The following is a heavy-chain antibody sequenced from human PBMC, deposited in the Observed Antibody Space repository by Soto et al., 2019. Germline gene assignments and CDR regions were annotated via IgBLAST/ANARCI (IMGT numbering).Heavy chain of an antibody. CDR2: IYWDDDK. D-gene: IGHD3-10*01. J-gene: IGHJ2*01. V-gene: IGHV2-5*02. CDR3: AHSHEKPPGSGWWYFDL. CDR1: GFSLSTTGVG. Sequence: QITLKESGPTLVKPTQTLTETCTFSGFSLSTTGVGVGWIRQPPGKALQWLALIYWDDDKRYSPSLKNRLTITRDTSKNQVVLTMTNMDPVDTATYYCAHSHEKPPGSGWWYFDLWGRGTLVTVSS.